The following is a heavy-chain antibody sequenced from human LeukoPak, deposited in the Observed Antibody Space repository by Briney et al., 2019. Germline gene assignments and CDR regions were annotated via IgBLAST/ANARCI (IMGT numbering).Heavy chain of an antibody. V-gene: IGHV3-48*02. CDR2: ISSSSSTI. CDR3: ARDQWVSERAYCGGDCYLR. J-gene: IGHJ4*02. D-gene: IGHD2-21*02. Sequence: GGSLRLSCAASGFTFSSYSMNWVRQAPGKGLEWVSYISSSSSTIYYADSVKGRFTISRDNAKNSLYLQMNSLRDEDTAVYYCARDQWVSERAYCGGDCYLRWGQGTLVTVSS. CDR1: GFTFSSYS.